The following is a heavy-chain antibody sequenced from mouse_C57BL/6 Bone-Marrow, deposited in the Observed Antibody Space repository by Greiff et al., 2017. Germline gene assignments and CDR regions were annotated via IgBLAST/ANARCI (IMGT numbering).Heavy chain of an antibody. J-gene: IGHJ2*01. CDR2: INPNNGGT. CDR3: AVPTGFDY. V-gene: IGHV1-26*01. CDR1: GYTFTDYY. D-gene: IGHD4-1*01. Sequence: VQLQQSGPELVKPGASVKISCKASGYTFTDYYMNWVKQSHGKSLEWIGDINPNNGGTSYNQKFKGKATLTVDKSSSTAYMELRSLTSEDSAVYYCAVPTGFDYWGQGTTLIVSS.